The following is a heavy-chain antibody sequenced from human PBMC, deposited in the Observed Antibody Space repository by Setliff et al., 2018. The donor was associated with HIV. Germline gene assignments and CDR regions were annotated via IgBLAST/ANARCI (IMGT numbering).Heavy chain of an antibody. J-gene: IGHJ3*02. CDR2: IYGGGTT. Sequence: PGGSLRLSCAASGFTVSSNYMSWVRQAPGKGLEWVSVIYGGGTTHYADSVKGRFSISRDNAKNSLYLQMSGLRVDDTAVYFCARDLDYYGPSEAFDIWGQGTMVTVSS. D-gene: IGHD3-10*01. CDR3: ARDLDYYGPSEAFDI. V-gene: IGHV3-66*01. CDR1: GFTVSSNY.